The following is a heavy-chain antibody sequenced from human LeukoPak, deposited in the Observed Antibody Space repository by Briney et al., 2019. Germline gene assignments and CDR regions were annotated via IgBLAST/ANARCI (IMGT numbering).Heavy chain of an antibody. CDR1: GYTFTGYY. Sequence: ASVKVSCKASGYTFTGYYMHWVRQAPGQGLEWMGWINPKSGDPIYVQKFQGRVTLTRDTSIDTVYLELSSLKPDDTAVYYCARDPGHDTSNYGGLDFWGQGTLVTVSS. CDR2: INPKSGDP. V-gene: IGHV1-2*02. D-gene: IGHD4-11*01. J-gene: IGHJ4*02. CDR3: ARDPGHDTSNYGGLDF.